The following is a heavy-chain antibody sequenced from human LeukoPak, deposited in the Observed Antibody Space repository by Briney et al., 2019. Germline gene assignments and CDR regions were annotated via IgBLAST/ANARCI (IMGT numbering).Heavy chain of an antibody. V-gene: IGHV3-30*03. J-gene: IGHJ4*02. CDR2: ISYDGSHK. D-gene: IGHD3-10*01. CDR1: GFTFSRYG. CDR3: ATSSGYDYGSGRYFYFDY. Sequence: GGSLRHSCVASGFTFSRYGMHWVRQAPGKGLEWVAVISYDGSHKYYADSVRGRFTIFRDDSKSTLSLQMNSLRPEDTAVYYCATSSGYDYGSGRYFYFDYWGQGILVTVSS.